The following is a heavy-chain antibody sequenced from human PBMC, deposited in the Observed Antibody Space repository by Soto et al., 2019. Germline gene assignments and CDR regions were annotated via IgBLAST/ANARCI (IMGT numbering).Heavy chain of an antibody. CDR2: VNPGSVYK. V-gene: IGHV1-8*01. Sequence: QVQLVQSGAEVKKPGASVRVSCKASGYVFPSYDITWVRQAPGHGLEWMGWVNPGSVYKGYAQNFQGRVTLTRNMSISTVYMELSSLRSEDTAVYYCARADPRHYYMDVWGKGTTVTVSS. CDR3: ARADPRHYYMDV. CDR1: GYVFPSYD. J-gene: IGHJ6*03.